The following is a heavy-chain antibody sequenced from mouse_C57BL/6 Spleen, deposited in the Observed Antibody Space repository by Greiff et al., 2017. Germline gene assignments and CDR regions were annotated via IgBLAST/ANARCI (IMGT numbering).Heavy chain of an antibody. J-gene: IGHJ4*01. D-gene: IGHD2-1*01. V-gene: IGHV10-1*01. CDR1: GFSFNTYA. Sequence: EAGGGLVQPKGSLKLSCAASGFSFNTYAMNWVRQAPGKGLEWVARIRSKSNNYATYYADSVKDRFTISRDDSESMLYLQMNNLKTEDTAMYYCVRQEIYYGNYEGGYYAMDYWGQGTSVTVSS. CDR3: VRQEIYYGNYEGGYYAMDY. CDR2: IRSKSNNYAT.